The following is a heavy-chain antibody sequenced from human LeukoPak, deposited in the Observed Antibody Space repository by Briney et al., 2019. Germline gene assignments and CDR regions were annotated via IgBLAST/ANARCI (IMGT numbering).Heavy chain of an antibody. CDR3: ASNSRYYYGSVSYYQYFDY. CDR2: IIPIFGTA. J-gene: IGHJ4*02. D-gene: IGHD3-10*01. V-gene: IGHV1-69*05. CDR1: GGTFSSYA. Sequence: ASVKVSCKASGGTFSSYAISWVRQAPGQGLEWMGGIIPIFGTANYAQKFQGRFTITTDESTSTAYMELSSLRSEDTAVYYCASNSRYYYGSVSYYQYFDYWGQGTLVTVSS.